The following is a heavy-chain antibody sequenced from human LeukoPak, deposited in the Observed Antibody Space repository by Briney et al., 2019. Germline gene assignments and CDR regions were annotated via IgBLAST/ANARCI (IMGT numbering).Heavy chain of an antibody. CDR2: INTNTGNP. CDR1: GYTFTSYA. J-gene: IGHJ4*02. Sequence: ASVKVSCKASGYTFTSYAMNWVRQAPGQGLEWIGWINTNTGNPTYAQRFTGRSIFSFDTSVRTAHLQITILNAEATVLYYCARIRQSVGTTGDIDYWGEGTLGTVSS. CDR3: ARIRQSVGTTGDIDY. D-gene: IGHD1-1*01. V-gene: IGHV7-4-1*02.